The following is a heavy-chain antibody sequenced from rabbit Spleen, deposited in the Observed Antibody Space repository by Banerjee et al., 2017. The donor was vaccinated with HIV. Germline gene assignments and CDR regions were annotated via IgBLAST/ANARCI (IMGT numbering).Heavy chain of an antibody. Sequence: QSLEESGGGLVQPEGSLTLTCTASGFDFNNNYYMCWVRQAPGKGLEWIACIYGGDGSSTAYANWAKGRFTVSSHNAQNTLYLQLNSLTAADTATYFCVREAGYGGYGDANLWGQGTLVTVS. D-gene: IGHD6-1*01. CDR3: VREAGYGGYGDANL. J-gene: IGHJ3*01. CDR1: GFDFNNNYY. V-gene: IGHV1S40*01. CDR2: IYGGDGSST.